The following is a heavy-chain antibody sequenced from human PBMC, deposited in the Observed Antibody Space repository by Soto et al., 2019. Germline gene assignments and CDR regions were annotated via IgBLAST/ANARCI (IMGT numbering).Heavy chain of an antibody. CDR3: ARAALEVVAATGYYMDV. CDR2: IGTAGDT. D-gene: IGHD2-15*01. V-gene: IGHV3-13*01. CDR1: GFTFSSYD. Sequence: GGSLRLSCAASGFTFSSYDMHWVRQATGKGLEWVSAIGTAGDTYYPGSVKGRFTISRENAKNSLYLQMNSLRAGDTAVYYCARAALEVVAATGYYMDVWGKGTTVTVSS. J-gene: IGHJ6*03.